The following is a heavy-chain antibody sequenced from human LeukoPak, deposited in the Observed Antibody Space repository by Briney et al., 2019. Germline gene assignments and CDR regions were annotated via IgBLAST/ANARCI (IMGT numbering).Heavy chain of an antibody. Sequence: SETLSLTCAVYGGSFSGYYWSWIRQPPGKGLEWIGEINHSGSTNYNPSLKSRVTISVDTSKNQFSLKLSSVTAADTAVYYCAIEQWLVLSGDRNWFDPWGQGTLVTVSS. D-gene: IGHD6-19*01. CDR3: AIEQWLVLSGDRNWFDP. V-gene: IGHV4-34*01. J-gene: IGHJ5*02. CDR1: GGSFSGYY. CDR2: INHSGST.